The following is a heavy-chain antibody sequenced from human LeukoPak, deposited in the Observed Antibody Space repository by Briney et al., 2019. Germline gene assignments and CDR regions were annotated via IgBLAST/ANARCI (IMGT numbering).Heavy chain of an antibody. CDR1: EFTFSSFA. D-gene: IGHD6-13*01. CDR3: AKGYTKDSNSWP. Sequence: PGGSLRLSCAASEFTFSSFAMTWVRQAPGKGLEWVSSISGSRTDYADSVKGRFTISRDNSKNTLYLQMNSLRAEDTAIYYCAKGYTKDSNSWPWGQGTLVTVSS. J-gene: IGHJ5*02. V-gene: IGHV3-23*01. CDR2: ISGSRT.